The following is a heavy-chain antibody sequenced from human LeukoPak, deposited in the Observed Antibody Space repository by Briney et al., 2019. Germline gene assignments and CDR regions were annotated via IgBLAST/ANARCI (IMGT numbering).Heavy chain of an antibody. J-gene: IGHJ3*02. CDR1: SGSISSSTW. D-gene: IGHD6-6*01. CDR3: ARGLGTARSLAFDI. Sequence: PSETLSLTCAVSSGSISSSTWWSWVRQPPGKGLEWIGKIYHNGNTNYNPSLKSRVTISVDTSKNQFSLKLSSVTAADTAVYYCARGLGTARSLAFDIWGQGTMVTVSS. V-gene: IGHV4-4*02. CDR2: IYHNGNT.